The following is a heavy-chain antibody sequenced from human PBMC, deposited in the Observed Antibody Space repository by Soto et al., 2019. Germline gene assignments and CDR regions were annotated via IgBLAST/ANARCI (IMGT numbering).Heavy chain of an antibody. CDR2: ITHGGST. V-gene: IGHV4-34*01. D-gene: IGHD3-3*01. J-gene: IGHJ6*02. CDR3: ARARFDSWSHIYYGLDV. CDR1: GGSFSAYS. Sequence: XATLSLTCGVYGGSFSAYSWTWLRQSPGKGLEWIGEITHGGSTDYNPALKSRLVMSVDTSKNQFSLRVTSVTAADAAVYFCARARFDSWSHIYYGLDVWGQGTTVTVSS.